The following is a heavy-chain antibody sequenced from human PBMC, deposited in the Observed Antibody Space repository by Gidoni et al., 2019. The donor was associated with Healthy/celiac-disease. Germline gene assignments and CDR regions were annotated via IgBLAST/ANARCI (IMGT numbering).Heavy chain of an antibody. V-gene: IGHV4-39*01. CDR2: IYYSGST. D-gene: IGHD2-2*01. CDR3: ARLVPAAIPSY. CDR1: GGSISSSSYY. Sequence: QLQLQESGPGLVKPSETLSLTCTVSGGSISSSSYYWGWIRQPPGKGLEWIGSIYYSGSTYYNPSLKSRVTISVDTSKNQFSLKLSSVTAADTAVYYCARLVPAAIPSYWGQGTLVTVSS. J-gene: IGHJ4*02.